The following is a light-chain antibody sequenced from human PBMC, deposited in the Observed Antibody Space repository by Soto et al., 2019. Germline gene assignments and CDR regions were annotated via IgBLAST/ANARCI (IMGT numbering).Light chain of an antibody. V-gene: IGKV1-5*03. CDR3: QQYDTYTT. Sequence: DIQMTQSPSTLSASVGDRVTITCRASQSISSWLAWYQQKPGKAPNLLIYKASNLESGVPSRFSGSGFGTEFTLTISSLQPDDFAIYYCQQYDTYTTFGQGTKVEIK. J-gene: IGKJ1*01. CDR2: KAS. CDR1: QSISSW.